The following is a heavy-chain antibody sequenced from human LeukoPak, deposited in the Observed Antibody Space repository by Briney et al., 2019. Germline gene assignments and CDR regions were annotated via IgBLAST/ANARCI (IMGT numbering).Heavy chain of an antibody. CDR2: IYTSGST. V-gene: IGHV4-4*07. J-gene: IGHJ6*03. Sequence: PSETLSLTCTVSGGSISSYYWSWIRQPAGKGLEWIGRIYTSGSTNYNPSLKSRVTMSVDTSKNQFSLKLSSVTAADTAVYYCARGYSSSASHYMDVWGKGTTVTVSS. CDR3: ARGYSSSASHYMDV. CDR1: GGSISSYY. D-gene: IGHD6-6*01.